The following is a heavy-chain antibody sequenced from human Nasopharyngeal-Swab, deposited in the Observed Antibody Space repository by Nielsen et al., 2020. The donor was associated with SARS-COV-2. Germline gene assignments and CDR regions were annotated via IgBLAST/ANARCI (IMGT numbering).Heavy chain of an antibody. J-gene: IGHJ4*01. V-gene: IGHV3-21*01. CDR1: GFSFNMYT. CDR3: ARGRPLGGYYFGYFDY. D-gene: IGHD3-3*01. CDR2: ISSSGDYI. Sequence: GGSLTLSCAASGFSFNMYTMNWVRQAPGKGLEWVSAISSSGDYIYHAASVKGRFTISRDNAKNSLYLQMNSLRAEDTAVYFCARGRPLGGYYFGYFDYWGHGTLVTVSS.